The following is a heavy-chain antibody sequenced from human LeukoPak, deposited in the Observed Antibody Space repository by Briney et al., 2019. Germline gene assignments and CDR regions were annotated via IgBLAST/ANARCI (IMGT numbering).Heavy chain of an antibody. Sequence: SETLSLTCTVSGGSISSNSYYWSWIRQPAGKGLEWIGRIYTSGSTYYNPSLKSRVTISVDTSKNQFSLELSSVTAADTAVYYCARPGSGYNYFDYWGQGTLVTVSS. CDR1: GGSISSNSYY. V-gene: IGHV4-61*02. J-gene: IGHJ4*02. D-gene: IGHD3-22*01. CDR3: ARPGSGYNYFDY. CDR2: IYTSGST.